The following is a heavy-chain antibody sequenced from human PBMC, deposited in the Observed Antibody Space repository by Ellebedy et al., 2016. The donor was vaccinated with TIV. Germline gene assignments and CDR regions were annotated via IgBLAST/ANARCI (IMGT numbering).Heavy chain of an antibody. J-gene: IGHJ5*02. Sequence: AASVKVSCKASGYIFTSYYIHWLRQAPGQGLEWMGSINPSDGSSSYAQNFQGRVTMIRDTSTTTVFMELSSLRSEDTAVYYCARDSDIVPSREDFFDPWGQGTLVTVSS. CDR2: INPSDGSS. CDR3: ARDSDIVPSREDFFDP. D-gene: IGHD5-12*01. V-gene: IGHV1-46*01. CDR1: GYIFTSYY.